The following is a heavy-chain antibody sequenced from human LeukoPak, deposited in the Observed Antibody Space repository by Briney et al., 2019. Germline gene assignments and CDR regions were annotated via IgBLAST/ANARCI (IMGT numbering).Heavy chain of an antibody. V-gene: IGHV3-11*01. CDR1: GFTFSDYY. Sequence: GGSLRLSCAASGFTFSDYYMSWIRQAPGKGLEWVSYISSSGSTIYYADSVKGRFTISRDNAKNSLYLQLNSLRAEDTAVYYCARVFSSSSYWFDPWGQGTLVTVSS. D-gene: IGHD6-6*01. CDR3: ARVFSSSSYWFDP. J-gene: IGHJ5*02. CDR2: ISSSGSTI.